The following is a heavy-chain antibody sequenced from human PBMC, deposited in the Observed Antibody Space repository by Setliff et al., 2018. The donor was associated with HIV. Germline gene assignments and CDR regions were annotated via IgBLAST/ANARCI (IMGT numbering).Heavy chain of an antibody. CDR2: IIPSGST. V-gene: IGHV4-34*12. J-gene: IGHJ4*02. CDR3: ARRSGWSLDY. CDR1: GGSFSGYY. Sequence: PSETLSLTCAVYGGSFSGYYWSWIRQPPGKGLKWIGEIIPSGSTNYNPSLKSRVTISVDTSKNQFSLKLSSVTAADTAVYYCARRSGWSLDYWGQGTLVTVSS. D-gene: IGHD6-19*01.